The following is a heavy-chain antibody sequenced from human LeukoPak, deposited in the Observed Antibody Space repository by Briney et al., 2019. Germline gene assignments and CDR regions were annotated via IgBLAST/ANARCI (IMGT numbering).Heavy chain of an antibody. CDR3: ATQDAYYGSTY. D-gene: IGHD3-10*01. J-gene: IGHJ4*02. CDR1: GYSISSGYY. Sequence: PSETLSLTCTVSGYSISSGYYWGWIRQPPGKGLEWIGSIYHSGSTYYNPSLKSRVTISVDTSQNQFSLKLSSVTAADTAVYYCATQDAYYGSTYWGQGTLVTVSS. CDR2: IYHSGST. V-gene: IGHV4-38-2*02.